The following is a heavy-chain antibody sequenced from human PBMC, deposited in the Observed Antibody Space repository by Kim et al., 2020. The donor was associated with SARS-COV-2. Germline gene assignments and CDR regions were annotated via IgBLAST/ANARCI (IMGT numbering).Heavy chain of an antibody. V-gene: IGHV1-2*02. CDR1: GYRFSDIY. Sequence: ASVKVSCKASGYRFSDIYIHWLRQAPGQGPEWMGWINPKDGGTNYPQKFQGRVTMTRDMSTTTVYMDLSRLRFDDTAVYYCARGPISGAFDYWGQGTLVTVSS. D-gene: IGHD6-19*01. J-gene: IGHJ4*02. CDR2: INPKDGGT. CDR3: ARGPISGAFDY.